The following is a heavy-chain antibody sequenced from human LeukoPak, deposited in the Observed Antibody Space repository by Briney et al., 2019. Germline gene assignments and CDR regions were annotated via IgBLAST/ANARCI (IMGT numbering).Heavy chain of an antibody. CDR2: FDPEDGET. D-gene: IGHD1-26*01. J-gene: IGHJ4*02. Sequence: ASVKVSCKVSGYTLTELSMHWVRQAPGKGLEWMGGFDPEDGETIYAQKFQGRVTMTEDTSTDTAYMELSSLRSEDTAVYYCATQQNREWELLPFDYWGQGTLVTVSS. CDR3: ATQQNREWELLPFDY. CDR1: GYTLTELS. V-gene: IGHV1-24*01.